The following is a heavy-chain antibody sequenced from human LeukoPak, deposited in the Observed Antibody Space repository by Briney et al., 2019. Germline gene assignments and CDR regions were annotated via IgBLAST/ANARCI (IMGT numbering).Heavy chain of an antibody. Sequence: QPGGSLRLSCAASGFTFSSYAMHWVRQAPGKGLEYVSSISTNGGSTYYADSVKGRFTISRDNSKNTLYLQMGSLRTEDMAVYYCARVSGRLERQSDLDYWGQGTLVIVSS. J-gene: IGHJ4*02. V-gene: IGHV3-64*02. CDR1: GFTFSSYA. CDR2: ISTNGGST. CDR3: ARVSGRLERQSDLDY. D-gene: IGHD1-1*01.